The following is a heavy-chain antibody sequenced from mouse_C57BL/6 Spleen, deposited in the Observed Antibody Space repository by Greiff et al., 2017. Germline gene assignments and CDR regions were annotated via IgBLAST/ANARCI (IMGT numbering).Heavy chain of an antibody. CDR3: TMGFITTVGAPYYAMED. Sequence: EVQGVESGEGLVKPGGSLKLSCAASGFTFSSYAMSWVRQTPEKRLEWVAYISSGGDYIYYADTVKGRFTISRDNARNTLYLQMSSLKSEDTAMYYCTMGFITTVGAPYYAMEDWGQGTSVTVSS. CDR1: GFTFSSYA. V-gene: IGHV5-9-1*02. CDR2: ISSGGDYI. D-gene: IGHD1-1*01. J-gene: IGHJ4*01.